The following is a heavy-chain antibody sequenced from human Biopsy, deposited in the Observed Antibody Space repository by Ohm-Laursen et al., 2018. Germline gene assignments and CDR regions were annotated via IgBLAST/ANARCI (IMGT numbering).Heavy chain of an antibody. CDR3: ARESSTSGRVRVYS. CDR1: GFTFGSYW. J-gene: IGHJ4*02. Sequence: GSLRLSCTASGFTFGSYWMTWVRQAPGKGLEWVANIKQDGSEEYYVDSVKGRFTISRDNANDSLYLQVNSLRAEDTAVYFCARESSTSGRVRVYSWGQGTLVTVSS. V-gene: IGHV3-7*01. CDR2: IKQDGSEE. D-gene: IGHD2-2*01.